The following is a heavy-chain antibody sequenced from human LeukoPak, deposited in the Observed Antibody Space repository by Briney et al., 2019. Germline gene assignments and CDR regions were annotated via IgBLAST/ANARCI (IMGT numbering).Heavy chain of an antibody. V-gene: IGHV1-18*01. J-gene: IGHJ5*02. CDR2: ISANNGET. Sequence: ASVKVSCKASGYTFTNYGISWVRQAPGQGPEWMAWISANNGETRYAQKFQGRVILTTDTPTTTAYMELRNLRSDDTAVYYCARDACVSCGGDCCHDPWGQGTLVTVSS. CDR1: GYTFTNYG. D-gene: IGHD2-21*02. CDR3: ARDACVSCGGDCCHDP.